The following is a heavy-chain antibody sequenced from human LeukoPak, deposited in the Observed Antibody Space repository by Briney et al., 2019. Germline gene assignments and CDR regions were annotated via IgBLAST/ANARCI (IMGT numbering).Heavy chain of an antibody. CDR3: ARSTYYYDSSGYLHDAFDI. CDR1: GFTFSSYW. J-gene: IGHJ3*02. V-gene: IGHV3-74*01. CDR2: INSDGSST. Sequence: GGSLRLSCAASGFTFSSYWMHWVRQAPGKGLVWVSRINSDGSSTSYADSVKGRFTISRDNAKNTLYLQMNSRRAEDTAVYYCARSTYYYDSSGYLHDAFDIWRQGTMVTVSS. D-gene: IGHD3-22*01.